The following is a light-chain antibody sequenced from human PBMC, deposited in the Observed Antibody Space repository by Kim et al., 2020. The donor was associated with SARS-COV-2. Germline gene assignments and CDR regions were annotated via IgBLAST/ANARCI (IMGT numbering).Light chain of an antibody. Sequence: PGERAPLSCTASQSIGTDLAWYQQKPGQAPRLLIYHAFTRATGIPARISGSGSGTEFTLTISSLQSEDFAVYYCQQYNDWPLTFGGGTKVDIK. CDR3: QQYNDWPLT. V-gene: IGKV3D-15*01. J-gene: IGKJ4*01. CDR1: QSIGTD. CDR2: HAF.